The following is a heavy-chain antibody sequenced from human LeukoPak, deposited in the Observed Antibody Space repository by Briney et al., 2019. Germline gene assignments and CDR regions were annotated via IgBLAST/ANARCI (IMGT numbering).Heavy chain of an antibody. V-gene: IGHV3-30*18. J-gene: IGHJ4*02. D-gene: IGHD6-19*01. CDR3: AKDRYSSLNEIDY. CDR2: ISYDGSYK. Sequence: GGSLRLSCAASGFTFSSYWMHWVRQAPGKGLEWVAVISYDGSYKFYADSVKGRFTISRDNSKSTLYLQMNSLRAEDTAIYYCAKDRYSSLNEIDYWGQGTLVTVSS. CDR1: GFTFSSYW.